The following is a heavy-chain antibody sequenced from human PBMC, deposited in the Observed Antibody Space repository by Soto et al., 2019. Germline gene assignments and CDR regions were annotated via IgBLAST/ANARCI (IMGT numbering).Heavy chain of an antibody. CDR2: TYYRSKWYN. Sequence: SQTLSLTCAISGDSVSSNSAAWNWTRQSPSRGLEWLGRTYYRSKWYNDYAVSVKSRITINPDTSKNQFSLQLNSVTPEDTAVYYCARSGQYCSGGSCYSGLGDWFDPWGQGTLVTVSS. CDR1: GDSVSSNSAA. D-gene: IGHD2-15*01. J-gene: IGHJ5*02. V-gene: IGHV6-1*01. CDR3: ARSGQYCSGGSCYSGLGDWFDP.